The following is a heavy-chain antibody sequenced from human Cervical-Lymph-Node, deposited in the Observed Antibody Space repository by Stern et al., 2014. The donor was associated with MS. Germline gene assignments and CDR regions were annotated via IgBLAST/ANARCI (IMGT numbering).Heavy chain of an antibody. CDR3: ARGGGLVGYFDY. D-gene: IGHD1-26*01. J-gene: IGHJ4*02. CDR1: GDTFSSYA. Sequence: VQLVASGAEVKKPGSSVKVSCKASGDTFSSYAINWVRQVPGQGLEWMGGITTVFGTTNYAQKFQGRVTITADKSTNTAYMELMTLRSEDTAVYYCARGGGLVGYFDYWGQGTLVSVSS. V-gene: IGHV1-69*06. CDR2: ITTVFGTT.